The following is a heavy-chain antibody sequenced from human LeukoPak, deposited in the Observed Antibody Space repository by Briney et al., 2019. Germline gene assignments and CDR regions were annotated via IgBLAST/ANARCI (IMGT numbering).Heavy chain of an antibody. D-gene: IGHD2-8*01. J-gene: IGHJ4*02. CDR1: GYTFTSYD. CDR3: ARQRMLSRNGFDY. Sequence: ASVKVSCKASGYTFTSYDINWVRQATGQGLEWMGWMNPNSGNTGYAQKFQGRVTITRNTSISTAYMELSSLRSEDTAVYYCARQRMLSRNGFDYWGQGTLVTVSS. V-gene: IGHV1-8*03. CDR2: MNPNSGNT.